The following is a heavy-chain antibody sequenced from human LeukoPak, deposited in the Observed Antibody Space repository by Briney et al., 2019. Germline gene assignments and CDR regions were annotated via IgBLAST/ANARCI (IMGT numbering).Heavy chain of an antibody. CDR3: AELGITMIGGV. J-gene: IGHJ6*04. V-gene: IGHV3-23*01. CDR1: GFIFSDYV. Sequence: GGSLRLSCAASGFIFSDYVMIWVRQAPGKGLEWVSGITASGDRTYYADSVKGRFTMSRDNSKNTVYLQMNSLRVDDTAVYYCAELGITMIGGVWGKGTTVTISS. D-gene: IGHD3-10*02. CDR2: ITASGDRT.